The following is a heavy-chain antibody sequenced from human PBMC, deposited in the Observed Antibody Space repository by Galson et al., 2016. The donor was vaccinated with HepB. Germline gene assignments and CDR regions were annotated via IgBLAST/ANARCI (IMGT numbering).Heavy chain of an antibody. CDR2: ISAYNGDI. CDR3: ARSSSGWFASDY. V-gene: IGHV1-18*04. CDR1: GYTFTSYY. Sequence: SVKVSCKASGYTFTSYYIHWVRQAPGQGLEWMGWISAYNGDIRYAERLQGRVTMTTDTSTSTTYMELRSLRSDDTAVYYCARSSSGWFASDYWGQGTLITVSS. J-gene: IGHJ4*02. D-gene: IGHD6-19*01.